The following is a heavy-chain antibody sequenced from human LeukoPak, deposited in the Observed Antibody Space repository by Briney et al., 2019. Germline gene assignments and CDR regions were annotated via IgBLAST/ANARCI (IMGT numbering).Heavy chain of an antibody. CDR3: ARVFATGPSFDY. V-gene: IGHV3-74*01. CDR1: GSTFSNYA. J-gene: IGHJ4*02. CDR2: VSDDGSTT. Sequence: PGGSLRLSCAASGSTFSNYAMNWVRQAPGKGLEWVSRVSDDGSTTGYADSVKGRFTISRDNTKNTLYLQMNSLRAEDTAVYYCARVFATGPSFDYWGQGTLVTVSS. D-gene: IGHD3-9*01.